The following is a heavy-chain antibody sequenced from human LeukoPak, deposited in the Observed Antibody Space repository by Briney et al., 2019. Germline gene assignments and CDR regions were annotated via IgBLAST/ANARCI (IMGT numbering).Heavy chain of an antibody. D-gene: IGHD2-21*01. J-gene: IGHJ4*02. CDR3: ARRGYCGGDCYSDY. V-gene: IGHV5-51*01. CDR2: IYPGDSDT. CDR1: GYRFATYW. Sequence: GASLKISCKGSGYRFATYWIGWVRQMPGKGLEWMGIIYPGDSDTRYSPSFQGQVTISADKSISTAFLQWSSLKASDTAMYYCARRGYCGGDCYSDYWGQGTLVTVSS.